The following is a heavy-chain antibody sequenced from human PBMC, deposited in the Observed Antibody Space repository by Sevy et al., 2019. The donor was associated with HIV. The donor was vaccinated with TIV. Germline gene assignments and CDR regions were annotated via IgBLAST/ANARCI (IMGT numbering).Heavy chain of an antibody. CDR2: INYSGST. J-gene: IGHJ4*02. CDR1: GASISSSGYY. V-gene: IGHV4-39*01. CDR3: AGPTLTYSSGWGYYDS. D-gene: IGHD6-19*01. Sequence: SETLSLTCTVSGASISSSGYYWGWIRQPPGKGLEWIASINYSGSTFYNPSLKSRVTISSETSKNQFSLKLNSVTAADTAIYYCAGPTLTYSSGWGYYDSWGQGTVVTVSS.